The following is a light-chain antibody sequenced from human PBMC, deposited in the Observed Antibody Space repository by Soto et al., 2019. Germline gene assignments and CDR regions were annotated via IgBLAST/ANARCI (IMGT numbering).Light chain of an antibody. CDR3: QQYNNWPPIT. V-gene: IGKV3-15*01. CDR2: GAS. CDR1: QSVSSK. Sequence: EILITQPPARLSVSPGEGATLSCRASQSVSSKLAWYQQKPGQAPRLLIYGASTRATGIPARFSGSGCGTEFTLTISSLHSEDFAVYYCQQYNNWPPITFGQGTRLEIK. J-gene: IGKJ5*01.